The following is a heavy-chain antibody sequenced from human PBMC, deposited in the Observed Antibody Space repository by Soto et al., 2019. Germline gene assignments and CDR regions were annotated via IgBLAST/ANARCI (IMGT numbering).Heavy chain of an antibody. CDR1: GYTFTSYY. V-gene: IGHV1-46*01. Sequence: ASVKVSCKASGYTFTSYYIHWVRQAPGQGLEWMGIINPSGGSTSYAQKFQGRVTMTRDTSTSTVYMELSSLRSEDTAVYYCARDRGSGRSNRYYYYGMDVWGQGTTVTVSS. CDR3: ARDRGSGRSNRYYYYGMDV. D-gene: IGHD3-10*01. CDR2: INPSGGST. J-gene: IGHJ6*02.